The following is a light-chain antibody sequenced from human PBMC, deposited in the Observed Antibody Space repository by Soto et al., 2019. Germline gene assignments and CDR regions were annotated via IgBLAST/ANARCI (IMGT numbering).Light chain of an antibody. CDR3: SSFASSKTYV. J-gene: IGLJ1*01. Sequence: QSALTQPASVSGSPGQWITISCTGTSSDVGGYNYVSWYQQHPGKAPKLMIYEVINRPSGVSNRFSGSKSGNTASLTISGLRAEDEADYYCSSFASSKTYVFGTGTKV. V-gene: IGLV2-14*01. CDR2: EVI. CDR1: SSDVGGYNY.